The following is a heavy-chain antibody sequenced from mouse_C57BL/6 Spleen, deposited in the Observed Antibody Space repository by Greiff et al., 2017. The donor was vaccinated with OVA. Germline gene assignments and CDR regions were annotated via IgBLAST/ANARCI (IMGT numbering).Heavy chain of an antibody. CDR1: GFTFSSYT. D-gene: IGHD2-10*01. V-gene: IGHV5-9*01. CDR3: AREAYYGNCYWCFDG. Sequence: EVQVVESGGGLVKPGGSLKLSCAASGFTFSSYTMSWVRQTPETRLEWVATISGGGGNTYYPDSVKGRFTISRDNAKNTLYLQMSSLMSEDTALYYCAREAYYGNCYWCFDGWGTGTTVTDAS. CDR2: ISGGGGNT. J-gene: IGHJ1*03.